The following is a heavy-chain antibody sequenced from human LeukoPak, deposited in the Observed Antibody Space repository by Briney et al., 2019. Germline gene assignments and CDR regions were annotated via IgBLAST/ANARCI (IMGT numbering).Heavy chain of an antibody. CDR2: IIPIFGTA. CDR1: GGTFSSYA. J-gene: IGHJ4*02. D-gene: IGHD3-10*01. CDR3: AREGYYYGSGSYTVDRARHYFDY. V-gene: IGHV1-69*13. Sequence: GASVKVSCKASGGTFSSYAISWVRQAPGQGLEWMGGIIPIFGTANYAQKFQGRVTITADESTSTAYMELSSLRSEDTAVYYCAREGYYYGSGSYTVDRARHYFDYWGQGTLVTVSS.